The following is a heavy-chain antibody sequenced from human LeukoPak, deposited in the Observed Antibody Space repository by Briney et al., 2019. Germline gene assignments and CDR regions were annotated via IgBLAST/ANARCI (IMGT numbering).Heavy chain of an antibody. J-gene: IGHJ4*02. Sequence: GESLKISCKGSGYSFTSYWIGWVCQMPGKGLEWMGIIYPGDSDTRYSPSFQGQVTISADKSISTAYLQWSSLKASDTAMYYCARHIASGSYSLYYFDYWGQGTLVTVSS. CDR1: GYSFTSYW. CDR3: ARHIASGSYSLYYFDY. D-gene: IGHD1-26*01. V-gene: IGHV5-51*01. CDR2: IYPGDSDT.